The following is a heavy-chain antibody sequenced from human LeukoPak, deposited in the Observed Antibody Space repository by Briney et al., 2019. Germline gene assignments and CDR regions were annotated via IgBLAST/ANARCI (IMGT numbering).Heavy chain of an antibody. D-gene: IGHD5-24*01. CDR2: ISSTSTYI. Sequence: GGSLRLSCAASGFIFSSYSMNWVRHAPGKGLEWVSSISSTSTYIHYADSLKGRFTISRDNARNPLYLQINSLRVEDTAVYYCARVQRGEMATFDYWGQGTLVTASS. J-gene: IGHJ4*02. CDR1: GFIFSSYS. CDR3: ARVQRGEMATFDY. V-gene: IGHV3-21*01.